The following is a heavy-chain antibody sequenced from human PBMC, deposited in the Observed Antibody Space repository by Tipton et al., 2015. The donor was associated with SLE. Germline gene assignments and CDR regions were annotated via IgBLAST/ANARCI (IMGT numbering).Heavy chain of an antibody. CDR1: GGSFSGYY. CDR3: ARAGDIVGVPAANFLPRDYYYGMDV. V-gene: IGHV4-34*01. CDR2: INHSGST. Sequence: TLSLTCAVYGGSFSGYYWSWIRQPPGKGLEWIGEINHSGSTNYNPSLKSRVTISVDTSKNQFSLKLSSVTAADTAVYYCARAGDIVGVPAANFLPRDYYYGMDVWGQGTTVTVSS. J-gene: IGHJ6*02. D-gene: IGHD2-2*01.